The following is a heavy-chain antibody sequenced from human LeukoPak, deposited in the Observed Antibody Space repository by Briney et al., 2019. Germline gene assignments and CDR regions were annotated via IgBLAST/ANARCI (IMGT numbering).Heavy chain of an antibody. Sequence: GASLRLSCAASGFTFSNYAMSWVRQAPGQGLEWVSAITGSGGNTYYADSVKGRFTISRDNSKNTVFLQMNSLRAEDTAVYYCAKWGDYDVLTGYYVSDYWGQGTLVTVSS. CDR2: ITGSGGNT. CDR1: GFTFSNYA. V-gene: IGHV3-23*01. CDR3: AKWGDYDVLTGYYVSDY. D-gene: IGHD3-9*01. J-gene: IGHJ4*02.